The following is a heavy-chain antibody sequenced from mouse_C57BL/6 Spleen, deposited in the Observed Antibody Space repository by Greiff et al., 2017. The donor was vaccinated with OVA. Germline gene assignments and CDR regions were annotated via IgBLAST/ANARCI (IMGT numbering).Heavy chain of an antibody. CDR3: MSLYYGNYEYAMDY. D-gene: IGHD2-1*01. J-gene: IGHJ4*01. V-gene: IGHV10-1*01. CDR2: IRSKSNNYAT. Sequence: EVKVVESGGGLVQPKGSLKLSCAASGFSFNTYAMNWVRQAPGKGLEWVARIRSKSNNYATYYADSVKDRFTISRDDSESMLYLQMNNLKTEDTAMYYVMSLYYGNYEYAMDYWGQGTSVTVSS. CDR1: GFSFNTYA.